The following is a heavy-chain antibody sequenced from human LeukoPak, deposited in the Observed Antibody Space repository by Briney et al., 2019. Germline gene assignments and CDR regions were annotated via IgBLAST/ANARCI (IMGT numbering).Heavy chain of an antibody. CDR3: ARVLVVTNSADYFDY. J-gene: IGHJ4*02. CDR1: GGSISTYY. CDR2: IYYSGST. V-gene: IGHV4-59*01. Sequence: SETLSLTCTISGGSISTYYWSWIRQPPGKGLEWIGYIYYSGSTNYNPSLKSRATISVDTSKNQFSLKLSSVTAADTAVYYCARVLVVTNSADYFDYWGQGTLVTVSS. D-gene: IGHD2-2*01.